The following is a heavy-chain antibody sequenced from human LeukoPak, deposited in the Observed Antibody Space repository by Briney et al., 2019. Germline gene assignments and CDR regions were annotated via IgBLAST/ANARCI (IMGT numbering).Heavy chain of an antibody. D-gene: IGHD3-10*01. Sequence: SETLSLTCAVSGYSISSGYYWAWIRQPPGKGLEWIGSIYYSGNTYYNSSLESRVTISVDASDKQFSLELTSVTAADTAVYYCARPRSLAAPSSWFDPWGQGTLVIVSS. CDR1: GYSISSGYY. V-gene: IGHV4-38-2*01. CDR3: ARPRSLAAPSSWFDP. CDR2: IYYSGNT. J-gene: IGHJ5*02.